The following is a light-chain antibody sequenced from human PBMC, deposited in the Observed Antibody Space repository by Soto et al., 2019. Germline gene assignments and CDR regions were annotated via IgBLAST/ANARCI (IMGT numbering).Light chain of an antibody. CDR1: SNDVGGHNY. J-gene: IGLJ2*01. V-gene: IGLV2-8*01. CDR2: EIS. Sequence: QSALTQPPSASGSPGQSVTISCTGTSNDVGGHNYVSWYQQRPGKAPTLLIYEISKRPSGVPDRFSGSKSGSTASLTVSGLQAADEDQYYCSSYAGGNNLVFGGGTKLTVL. CDR3: SSYAGGNNLV.